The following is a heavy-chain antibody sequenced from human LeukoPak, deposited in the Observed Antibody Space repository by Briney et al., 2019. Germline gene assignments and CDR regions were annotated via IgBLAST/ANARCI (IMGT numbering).Heavy chain of an antibody. J-gene: IGHJ4*02. V-gene: IGHV4-38-2*01. Sequence: SETLSLTCVVSGYSITNGDYWGWIRQSPGKGLEWIGSIYNSASTHYNPSLKSRVTILVDTSKSEFSLKMTSVTAADTAMYYCARNSTSGFFDYWGQGTLATVSS. D-gene: IGHD2/OR15-2a*01. CDR2: IYNSAST. CDR3: ARNSTSGFFDY. CDR1: GYSITNGDY.